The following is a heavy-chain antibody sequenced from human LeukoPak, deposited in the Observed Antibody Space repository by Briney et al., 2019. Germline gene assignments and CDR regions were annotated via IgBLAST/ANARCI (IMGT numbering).Heavy chain of an antibody. D-gene: IGHD5-18*01. V-gene: IGHV4-59*08. CDR1: GGSINSYY. CDR3: ARMQLWIHPFDY. Sequence: PSETLSLTCTVSGGSINSYYWSWIRQPPGKGLEWIGYIYDSGSTNYNPSLKSRVTISVDTSKNQFSLKLSSVTAADTAVYYCARMQLWIHPFDYWGQGTLVTVSS. CDR2: IYDSGST. J-gene: IGHJ4*02.